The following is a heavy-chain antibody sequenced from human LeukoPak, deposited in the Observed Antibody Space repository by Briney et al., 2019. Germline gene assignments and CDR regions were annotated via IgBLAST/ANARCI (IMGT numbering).Heavy chain of an antibody. J-gene: IGHJ4*02. CDR2: IYPSGST. D-gene: IGHD5-12*01. Sequence: PSQTLSLTCTVSGGSISRGDDSWSWIRQPPGKGLEWIGYIYPSGSTFYSPSLQSRVTISVDRSKNQFSLKLSSVTAADTAVYYCARGLGYETYYFDYWGQGTLVTVSS. CDR3: ARGLGYETYYFDY. CDR1: GGSISRGDDS. V-gene: IGHV4-30-2*01.